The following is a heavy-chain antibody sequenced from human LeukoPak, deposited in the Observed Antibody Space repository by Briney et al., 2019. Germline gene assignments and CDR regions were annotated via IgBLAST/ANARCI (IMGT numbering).Heavy chain of an antibody. CDR2: INSDGSSI. Sequence: GGSLSLSCAASGFTFSSYWMHWVRHAPGKGLVWVSRINSDGSSINYADSVKGRFTISRDNAKNTLYLQMNSLGAEDTAVYYCVRDFRGAPSFDSWGQGTLVTVSS. D-gene: IGHD3-16*01. V-gene: IGHV3-74*01. J-gene: IGHJ4*02. CDR3: VRDFRGAPSFDS. CDR1: GFTFSSYW.